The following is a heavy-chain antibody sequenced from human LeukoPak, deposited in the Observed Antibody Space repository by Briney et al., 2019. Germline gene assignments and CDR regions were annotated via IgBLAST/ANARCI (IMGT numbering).Heavy chain of an antibody. CDR2: IIPIFGTA. CDR3: ARETCPTYYYDSSGYCGMSNWFDP. CDR1: GGTFSSYA. V-gene: IGHV1-69*06. Sequence: PGGSLRLSCVVSGGTFSSYAISWVRQAPGQGLEWMGGIIPIFGTANYAQKFQGRVTITADKSTSTAYMELSSLRSEDTAVYYCARETCPTYYYDSSGYCGMSNWFDPWGQGTLVTVSS. D-gene: IGHD3-22*01. J-gene: IGHJ5*02.